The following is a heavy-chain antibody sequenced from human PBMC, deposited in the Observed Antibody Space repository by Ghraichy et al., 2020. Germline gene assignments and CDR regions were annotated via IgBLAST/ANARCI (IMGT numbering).Heavy chain of an antibody. CDR1: GFTFGTYN. CDR2: ISISSKFI. J-gene: IGHJ6*02. Sequence: GGSLRLSCAASGFTFGTYNINWVRQAPGKGLEWISYISISSKFISYADSVKGRFTISRDNAKNSLYMQMNSLRGEDTAVYYCARACSVVSFYHYDAMDVWGQGTTVTVSS. CDR3: ARACSVVSFYHYDAMDV. D-gene: IGHD2-15*01. V-gene: IGHV3-48*01.